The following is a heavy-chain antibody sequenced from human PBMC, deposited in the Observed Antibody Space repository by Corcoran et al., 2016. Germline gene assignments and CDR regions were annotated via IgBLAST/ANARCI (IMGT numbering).Heavy chain of an antibody. J-gene: IGHJ4*02. CDR1: GGSFSGYY. CDR2: INHSGST. V-gene: IGHV4-34*01. CDR3: ARAGYYYDSSGIEGYFDY. Sequence: QVQLQQWGAGLLKPSETLSLTCAVYGGSFSGYYWSWIRQPPGKGLEWIGEINHSGSTNYNPSLKSRVTISVDTSKNQFSLKLSSVTAADTAVYYCARAGYYYDSSGIEGYFDYWGQGTLVTVSS. D-gene: IGHD3-22*01.